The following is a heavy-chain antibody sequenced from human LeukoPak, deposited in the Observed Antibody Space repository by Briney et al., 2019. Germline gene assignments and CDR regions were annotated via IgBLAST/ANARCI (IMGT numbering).Heavy chain of an antibody. CDR3: ARVSTDRRRYLGGFHYYYYMDV. J-gene: IGHJ6*03. CDR1: GYTFTSYY. D-gene: IGHD3-9*01. CDR2: INPTGDST. V-gene: IGHV1-46*01. Sequence: ASVKVSCKASGYTFTSYYMHWVRQAPGQGLEWMGLINPTGDSTGYAQKFQGRVTMTRDMSTSTDYMELSSLRSEDTAIYYCARVSTDRRRYLGGFHYYYYMDVWGKGTTVTVSS.